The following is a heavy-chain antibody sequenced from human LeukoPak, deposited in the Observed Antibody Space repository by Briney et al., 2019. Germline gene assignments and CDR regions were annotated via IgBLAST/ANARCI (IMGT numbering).Heavy chain of an antibody. Sequence: ASVKVSCKASGYTFTGYYMHWVRQAPGQGLEWMGWINPNSGGTNYAQKFQGRVTMTRDTSISTAYMELSRLRSDDTAVYYCATGGRIEDIVVVPAAIRKRSDWFDPWGQGTLVTVSS. CDR2: INPNSGGT. CDR1: GYTFTGYY. V-gene: IGHV1-2*02. CDR3: ATGGRIEDIVVVPAAIRKRSDWFDP. D-gene: IGHD2-2*01. J-gene: IGHJ5*02.